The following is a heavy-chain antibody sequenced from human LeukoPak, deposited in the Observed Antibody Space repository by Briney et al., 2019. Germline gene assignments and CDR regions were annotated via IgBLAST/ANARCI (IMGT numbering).Heavy chain of an antibody. J-gene: IGHJ4*02. V-gene: IGHV3-43D*03. CDR3: ARDGLRRPPTPYCGGDCPLDY. Sequence: GGSLRLSCAASGFTFDDYAMHWVRQAPGKGLEWVSLITWDGGSTYYADSVKGRFTISRDNAKNSLYLQMNSLRVEDTAMYYCARDGLRRPPTPYCGGDCPLDYWGQGTLVSVS. CDR1: GFTFDDYA. D-gene: IGHD2-21*02. CDR2: ITWDGGST.